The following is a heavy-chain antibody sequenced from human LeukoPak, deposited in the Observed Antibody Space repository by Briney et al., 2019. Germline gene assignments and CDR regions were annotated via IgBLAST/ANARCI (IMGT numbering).Heavy chain of an antibody. V-gene: IGHV3-48*03. J-gene: IGHJ4*02. CDR1: GFTFSSYE. D-gene: IGHD3-10*01. CDR2: ISSSGSTI. Sequence: GGSLRLSCAASGFTFSSYEMNWVRQAPGKGLEWVSYISSSGSTIYYADSVKGRFTISRDNAKNSLYLQMNSLRAEDTAVYYCARVSRSRAGDYWGQGTLVTVSS. CDR3: ARVSRSRAGDY.